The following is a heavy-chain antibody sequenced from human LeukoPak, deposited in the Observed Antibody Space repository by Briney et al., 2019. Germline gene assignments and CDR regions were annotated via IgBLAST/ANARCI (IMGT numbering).Heavy chain of an antibody. CDR2: INPNSGGT. CDR3: AREPPRYRGPFDY. V-gene: IGHV1-2*02. J-gene: IGHJ4*02. CDR1: GYTFTGYY. D-gene: IGHD1-26*01. Sequence: ASVKVSCKASGYTFTGYYMHWVRQAPGQGLEWMGWINPNSGGTNYAQKFQGRVTMTRDTSISTAYMELSRLRSDDTAVYYCAREPPRYRGPFDYWGQGTLVTASS.